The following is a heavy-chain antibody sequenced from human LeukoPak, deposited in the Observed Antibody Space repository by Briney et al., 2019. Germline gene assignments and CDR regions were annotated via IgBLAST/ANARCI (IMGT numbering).Heavy chain of an antibody. CDR2: INHSGST. D-gene: IGHD2/OR15-2a*01. Sequence: SETLSLTCAVYGGSFSGYYWSWIRHPPGEGLEWLGEINHSGSTNYNPSLKSRVTISADTSRNQFSLKMRSVTAADTAVYYCARRIRGPSSKPYYFDYWGQGTLVTVSS. CDR3: ARRIRGPSSKPYYFDY. V-gene: IGHV4-34*01. J-gene: IGHJ4*02. CDR1: GGSFSGYY.